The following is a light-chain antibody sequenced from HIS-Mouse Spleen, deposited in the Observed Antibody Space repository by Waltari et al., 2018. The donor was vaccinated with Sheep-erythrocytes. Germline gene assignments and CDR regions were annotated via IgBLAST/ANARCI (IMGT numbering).Light chain of an antibody. V-gene: IGLV2-11*01. CDR1: RSDVGGYNS. Sequence: QSALTQPRSVSGSPGQSVTIPCTGTRSDVGGYNSAPWYQQHPGKAPKLMIYDVSKRPSGVPDRFSGSKSGNTASLTISGLQAEDEADYYCCSYAGSYNHVFATGTKVTVL. J-gene: IGLJ1*01. CDR2: DVS. CDR3: CSYAGSYNHV.